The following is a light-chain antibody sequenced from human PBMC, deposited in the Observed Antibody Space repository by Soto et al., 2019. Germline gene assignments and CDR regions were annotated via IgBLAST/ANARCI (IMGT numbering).Light chain of an antibody. CDR2: WAS. J-gene: IGKJ3*01. V-gene: IGKV4-1*01. Sequence: DIVMTQSPDSLAVSLGERAIINCKSSQNVLYSSNNKNYLAWYQQKPGQPPKLLIYWASTRESGVPDRFSGSGFGKDFTLTISSLQAEDVAVYYCQQDYSTEFTFGPGTKVYIK. CDR1: QNVLYSSNNKNY. CDR3: QQDYSTEFT.